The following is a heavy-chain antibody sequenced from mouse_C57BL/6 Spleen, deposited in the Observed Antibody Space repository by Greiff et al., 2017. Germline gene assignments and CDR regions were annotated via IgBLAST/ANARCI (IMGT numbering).Heavy chain of an antibody. CDR1: GFSLTSYG. CDR3: SKHVYGNYDYYAMDY. V-gene: IGHV2-9*01. CDR2: IWGGGST. J-gene: IGHJ4*01. D-gene: IGHD2-1*01. Sequence: VQLQQSGPGLVAPSQSLSITCTVSGFSLTSYGVDWVRQPPGKGLEWLGVIWGGGSTNYNSALMSRLSIRKDNSKSQVFLKMNSLQTDDTAMYYCSKHVYGNYDYYAMDYWGQGTSVTVSS.